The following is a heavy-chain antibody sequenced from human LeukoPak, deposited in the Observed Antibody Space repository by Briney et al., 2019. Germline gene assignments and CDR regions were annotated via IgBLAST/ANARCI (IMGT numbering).Heavy chain of an antibody. CDR1: GFTVSSNY. V-gene: IGHV3-53*01. CDR2: IYSGGST. J-gene: IGHJ4*02. Sequence: GGSLRLSCAASGFTVSSNYMSWVRQAPGKGLEWVSVIYSGGSTYYADSVKGRFTISRDNSKNTLYLQMNSLRAEDTAVYYCASAMVRGVLDYWGQGTLVTVSS. CDR3: ASAMVRGVLDY. D-gene: IGHD3-10*01.